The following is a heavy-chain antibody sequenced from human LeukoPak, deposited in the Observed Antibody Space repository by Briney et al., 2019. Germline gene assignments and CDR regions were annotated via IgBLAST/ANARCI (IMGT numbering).Heavy chain of an antibody. CDR2: INHSGST. CDR1: GGSFSGYY. J-gene: IGHJ6*02. Sequence: SETLSLTCAVYGGSFSGYYWSWIRQPPGKGLEWIGEINHSGSTNYNPSLKSRVTISVDTSKNQFSLKLSSVTAADTAVYYCARGRVVPAAVYYYYYYGMDVWGQGTTVTVSS. V-gene: IGHV4-34*01. D-gene: IGHD2-2*01. CDR3: ARGRVVPAAVYYYYYYGMDV.